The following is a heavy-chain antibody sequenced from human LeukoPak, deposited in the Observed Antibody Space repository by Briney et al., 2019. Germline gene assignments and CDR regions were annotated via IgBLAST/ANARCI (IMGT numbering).Heavy chain of an antibody. D-gene: IGHD3-22*01. V-gene: IGHV1-8*01. CDR2: MNPNTGNT. CDR3: ARLSQTPDYYGGGGYYFLGY. J-gene: IGHJ4*02. Sequence: ASVKVSCKASRYTFTSYDINWVRQAPGQGLEWMGWMNPNTGNTGYAQKFQGRVTMTRDTSINTAYLELRSLRSDDTAIYYCARLSQTPDYYGGGGYYFLGYWGQGILVTVSS. CDR1: RYTFTSYD.